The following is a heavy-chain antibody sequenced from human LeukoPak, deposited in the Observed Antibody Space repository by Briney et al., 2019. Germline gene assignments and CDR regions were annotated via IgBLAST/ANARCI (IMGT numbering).Heavy chain of an antibody. CDR2: IYYSGNT. J-gene: IGHJ5*02. CDR1: GGSIRSSGYY. V-gene: IGHV4-39*01. D-gene: IGHD3-16*01. Sequence: SETLSLTCTVSGGSIRSSGYYWAWIRQPPGKGLESIANIYYSGNTYYNPSLKSRVTISVDTSKNQFSLKLTSVTAADTAVYYCARHRVYDWNYPIWSDPWGQGTLVTVSS. CDR3: ARHRVYDWNYPIWSDP.